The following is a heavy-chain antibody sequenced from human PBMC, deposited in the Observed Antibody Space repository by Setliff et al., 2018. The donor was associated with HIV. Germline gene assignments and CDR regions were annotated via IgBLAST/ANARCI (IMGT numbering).Heavy chain of an antibody. Sequence: PSETLSLTCTVSGASITSHYWSWIRQSPGRELEWIGYIYSTGSTNYNPSLQSRVSISMDASKNKFSLKVTSVTSADTAVYYCAKGAGFYGDYTFDYWGQGNLVTGSS. CDR1: GASITSHY. J-gene: IGHJ4*02. V-gene: IGHV4-59*11. CDR2: IYSTGST. CDR3: AKGAGFYGDYTFDY. D-gene: IGHD4-17*01.